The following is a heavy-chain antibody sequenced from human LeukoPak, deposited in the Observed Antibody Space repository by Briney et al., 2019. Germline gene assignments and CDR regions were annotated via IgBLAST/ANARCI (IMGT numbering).Heavy chain of an antibody. CDR1: GFTFTDYY. CDR2: INGKSGAT. D-gene: IGHD3-9*01. Sequence: ASVKVSCKASGFTFTDYYLHWVRQVPGQGLEWMGWINGKSGATFYAQKFQDRITVTRDASISTMYLELNRLTSDDTAVYYCVRDFDWGPDYWGQGTLVAVSS. CDR3: VRDFDWGPDY. V-gene: IGHV1-2*02. J-gene: IGHJ4*02.